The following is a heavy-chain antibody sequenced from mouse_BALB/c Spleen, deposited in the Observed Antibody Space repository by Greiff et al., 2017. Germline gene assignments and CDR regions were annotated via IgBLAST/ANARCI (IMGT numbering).Heavy chain of an antibody. V-gene: IGHV2-2*02. J-gene: IGHJ4*01. CDR2: IWSGGST. D-gene: IGHD2-14*01. Sequence: VMLVESGPGLVAPSQSLSITCTVSGFSLTSYGVHWVRQPPGKGLEWLGVIWSGGSTDYNAAFISRLSISKDNSKSQVFFKMNSLQANDTAIYYCARMGRYGNYYAMDYWGQGTSVTVSS. CDR3: ARMGRYGNYYAMDY. CDR1: GFSLTSYG.